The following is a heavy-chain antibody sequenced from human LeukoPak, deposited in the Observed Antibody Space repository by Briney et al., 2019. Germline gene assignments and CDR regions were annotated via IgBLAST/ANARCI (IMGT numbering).Heavy chain of an antibody. CDR1: GYTFSGTGWY. J-gene: IGHJ4*02. CDR2: IHPNNGDT. Sequence: DSVKVSCKASGYTFSGTGWYLYWLRQASGQGLECMGWIHPNNGDTAYAQKFEGRVAMTRDTSISTAYMELRRLRPDDTAVYFCARDGPAQMVDLDYWGQGTLVTVSS. CDR3: ARDGPAQMVDLDY. V-gene: IGHV1-2*02. D-gene: IGHD3-10*01.